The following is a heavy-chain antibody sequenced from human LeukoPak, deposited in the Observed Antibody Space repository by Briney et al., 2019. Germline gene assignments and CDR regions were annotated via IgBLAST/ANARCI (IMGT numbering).Heavy chain of an antibody. CDR1: GYSFTSYW. CDR2: IYPGDSDT. CDR3: ARLGNSDSSGYYYY. J-gene: IGHJ4*02. Sequence: GESLKISRXGSGYSFTSYWIGWERQMTGKGLEVVGIIYPGDSDTRYSPSFQGQVTISADKSISTAYLQWSSLKASDTAMYYCARLGNSDSSGYYYYWGQGTLVTVSS. V-gene: IGHV5-51*01. D-gene: IGHD3-22*01.